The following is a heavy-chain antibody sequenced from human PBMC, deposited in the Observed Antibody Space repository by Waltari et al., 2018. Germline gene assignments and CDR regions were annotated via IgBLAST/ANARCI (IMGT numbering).Heavy chain of an antibody. CDR1: GFTFSSYW. Sequence: VQLVESGGGLVQPGGSLRLSCAASGFTFSSYWMSWVRQAPGKGLEWIGSIYHSGSTYYNPSLKSRVTISVDTSKNQFSLKLSSVTAADTAVYYCAAWEPFDYWGQGTLVTVSS. CDR3: AAWEPFDY. V-gene: IGHV4-38-2*01. J-gene: IGHJ4*02. CDR2: IYHSGST. D-gene: IGHD1-26*01.